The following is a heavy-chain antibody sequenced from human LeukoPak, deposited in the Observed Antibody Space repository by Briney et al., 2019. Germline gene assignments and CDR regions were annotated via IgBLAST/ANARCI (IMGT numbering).Heavy chain of an antibody. CDR3: AKEGGYGELSSYFDY. Sequence: GGSLRLSCAASGFTFSSYGMSWVRQAPGKGLEWVSAISGSGGSTYYADSVKGRFTISRDNSKNTLYLQMNSLRAEGTAVYYCAKEGGYGELSSYFDYWGQGTLVTVSS. CDR2: ISGSGGST. J-gene: IGHJ4*02. V-gene: IGHV3-23*01. CDR1: GFTFSSYG. D-gene: IGHD3-16*02.